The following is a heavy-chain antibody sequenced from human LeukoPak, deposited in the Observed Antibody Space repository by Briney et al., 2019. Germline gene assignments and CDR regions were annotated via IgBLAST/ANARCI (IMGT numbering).Heavy chain of an antibody. Sequence: ASVKVSCKASGYTFTSYDINWVRQATGQGLEWMGWMNPNSGNTGYAQKFQGRVTMTRNTSISTAYMELSSLRSEDTAVYYCARGLIVGAAYYYYYMDVWRKGTTVTVSS. D-gene: IGHD1-26*01. CDR2: MNPNSGNT. CDR3: ARGLIVGAAYYYYYMDV. CDR1: GYTFTSYD. J-gene: IGHJ6*03. V-gene: IGHV1-8*01.